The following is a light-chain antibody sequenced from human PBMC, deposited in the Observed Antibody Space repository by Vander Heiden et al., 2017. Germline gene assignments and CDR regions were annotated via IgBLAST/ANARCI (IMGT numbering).Light chain of an antibody. V-gene: IGKV1-39*01. CDR2: AAS. CDR3: QQNDSNPPPT. CDR1: QSISSY. Sequence: DIQMAQSPSSLSASVGDRVTISCRASQSISSYLNWYQQKPGKAPKLLIYAASSLQSGVPSRFSGSGSGTDFTLTISSRQPEDFAAYYCQQNDSNPPPTFGGGTKVEIK. J-gene: IGKJ4*01.